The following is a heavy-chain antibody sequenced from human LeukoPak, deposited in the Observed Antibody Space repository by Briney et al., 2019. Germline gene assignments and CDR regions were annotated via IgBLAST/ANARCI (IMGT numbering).Heavy chain of an antibody. CDR2: IIPILGIA. CDR1: GGTFSSYA. CDR3: ARAVEIAVARWWFDP. V-gene: IGHV1-69*04. Sequence: SVKVSCKASGGTFSSYAISWVRQAPGQGLEWMGRIIPILGIANYAQKFQGRVTITADKSTSTAYMELSSLRSEDTAVYYCARAVEIAVARWWFDPWGQGTLVTVSS. J-gene: IGHJ5*02. D-gene: IGHD6-19*01.